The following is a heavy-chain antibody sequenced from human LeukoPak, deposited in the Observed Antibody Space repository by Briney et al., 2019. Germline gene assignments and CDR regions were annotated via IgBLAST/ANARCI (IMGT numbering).Heavy chain of an antibody. CDR2: IYYSGST. J-gene: IGHJ4*02. Sequence: TASETLSLTCTVSGGSISSYYWSWIRQPPGKGLEWIGYIYYSGSTNYNPSLKSRVTISVDTSKNQFSLKLSSVTAADTAVYYCARGAQPLLPYYFDYWGQGTLVAVSS. V-gene: IGHV4-59*01. D-gene: IGHD2-15*01. CDR1: GGSISSYY. CDR3: ARGAQPLLPYYFDY.